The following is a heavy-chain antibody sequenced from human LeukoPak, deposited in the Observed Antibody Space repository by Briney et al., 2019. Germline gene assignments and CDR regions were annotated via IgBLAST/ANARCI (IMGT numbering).Heavy chain of an antibody. D-gene: IGHD3-22*01. CDR1: GYSFTRYW. Sequence: GESLKISCKASGYSFTRYWIGWVRQMPVTGLEWMGIIYPGDSDTRYSPSFQGQVTISADRSISTAYLQWSSLKASDTAMYFCARRYDSSGYYYDYWGQGTLVTVSS. V-gene: IGHV5-51*01. J-gene: IGHJ4*02. CDR2: IYPGDSDT. CDR3: ARRYDSSGYYYDY.